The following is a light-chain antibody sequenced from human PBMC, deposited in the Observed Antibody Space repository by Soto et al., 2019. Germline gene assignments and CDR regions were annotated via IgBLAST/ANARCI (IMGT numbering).Light chain of an antibody. CDR3: QQYGSSPLT. CDR1: HSVSSSY. Sequence: EIVLTQSPGTLSLSPGERATLSCRASHSVSSSYLACHQQKARQPPRQLIYGASSRATGIPDRISGSGSGAYFINTISRLEPEAFAVYYCQQYGSSPLTFGGGTKVEIK. CDR2: GAS. J-gene: IGKJ4*01. V-gene: IGKV3-20*01.